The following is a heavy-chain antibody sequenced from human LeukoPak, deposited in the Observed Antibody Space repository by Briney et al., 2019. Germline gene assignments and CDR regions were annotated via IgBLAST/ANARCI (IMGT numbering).Heavy chain of an antibody. CDR1: GFTFSSYW. CDR2: INPAGTIT. Sequence: ASVKVSCKASGFTFSSYWMHWVRQAPGQGLEWLGLINPAGTITVFARKFQGRATVTGDTSASTVYMELNTLTSEDTAVYYCVREDNSPYKNFDHWGQGTLVTVSS. J-gene: IGHJ4*02. V-gene: IGHV1-46*01. CDR3: VREDNSPYKNFDH. D-gene: IGHD1-1*01.